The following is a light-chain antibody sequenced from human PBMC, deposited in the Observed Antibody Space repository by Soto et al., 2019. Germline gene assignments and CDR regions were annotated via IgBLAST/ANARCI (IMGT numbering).Light chain of an antibody. CDR2: WAS. J-gene: IGKJ1*01. CDR1: QSVLYSSNNKNY. V-gene: IGKV4-1*01. Sequence: DIVMTQSPDSLAVSLGERATINCKSSQSVLYSSNNKNYLAWYQQKPGQPPKLLIYWASTRESGVPDRFSGSGSGTDFTRTISSLQAEDVAVYYCQQYYSTPPTF. CDR3: QQYYSTPPT.